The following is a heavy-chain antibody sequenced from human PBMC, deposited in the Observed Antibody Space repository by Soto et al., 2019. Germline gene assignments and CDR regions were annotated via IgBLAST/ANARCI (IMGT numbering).Heavy chain of an antibody. D-gene: IGHD6-19*01. CDR2: ISGSGGST. V-gene: IGHV3-23*01. J-gene: IGHJ4*02. CDR1: GFTFSSYA. CDR3: AKGGRQWLVTSDFNY. Sequence: PGGSLRLSCAASGFTFSSYAVSWVRQAPGKGLEWVSAISGSGGSTYYADSVKGRFTISRDSSKNTVPLQMNSLRAEDTAVYYCAKGGRQWLVTSDFNYWGQGALVTVSS.